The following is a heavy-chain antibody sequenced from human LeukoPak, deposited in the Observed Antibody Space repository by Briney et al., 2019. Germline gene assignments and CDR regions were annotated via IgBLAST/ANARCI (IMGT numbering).Heavy chain of an antibody. CDR1: GFTFSSYA. CDR3: AKGHGGKLGWYFDL. D-gene: IGHD4-23*01. CDR2: ISGTGFDT. Sequence: GGSLRLSCAASGFTFSSYALSWVRQAPGKGLEWVSAISGTGFDTYYADSVKGRFTISRDNSKNTLYLQMSSLRAEDTAVYYCAKGHGGKLGWYFDLWGRGTLVTVSS. J-gene: IGHJ2*01. V-gene: IGHV3-23*01.